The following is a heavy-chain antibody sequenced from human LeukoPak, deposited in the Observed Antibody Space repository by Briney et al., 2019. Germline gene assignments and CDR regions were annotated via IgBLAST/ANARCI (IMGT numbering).Heavy chain of an antibody. CDR1: GFTFSSYA. CDR2: ISGSGGST. J-gene: IGHJ4*02. Sequence: PGGSLRLSCAASGFTFSSYAMSWVRQAPGKGLEWVSAISGSGGSTYYADSVKGRLTISRDNSKNTLYLQMNSLRAEDTAVYYCAKDGPYSSSWYRGYFDYWGQGTLVTVSS. CDR3: AKDGPYSSSWYRGYFDY. V-gene: IGHV3-23*01. D-gene: IGHD6-13*01.